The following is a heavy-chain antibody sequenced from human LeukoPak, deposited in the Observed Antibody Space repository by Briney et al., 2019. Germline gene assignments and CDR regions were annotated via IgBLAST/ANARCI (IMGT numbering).Heavy chain of an antibody. CDR3: ARDNSVGDNAWWFDP. J-gene: IGHJ5*02. V-gene: IGHV1-69*05. Sequence: VASVKVSCKASGDTFSSFAVSWVRQAPGQGLEWMGRIIPLFGTADYAQRYQGRVTMTRDMSTSTDYMELSSLRSEDTAIYYCARDNSVGDNAWWFDPWGQGTLVTVSS. CDR1: GDTFSSFA. D-gene: IGHD1-26*01. CDR2: IIPLFGTA.